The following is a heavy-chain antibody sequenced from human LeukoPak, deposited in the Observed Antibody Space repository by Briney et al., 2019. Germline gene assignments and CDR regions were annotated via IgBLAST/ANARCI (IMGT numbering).Heavy chain of an antibody. CDR3: VRVPASVVPAATLGYMDV. CDR1: GGSISSGSYY. J-gene: IGHJ6*03. Sequence: PSETLSLTCTVSGGSISSGSYYWTWIRQPAGKGLEWIGGIHTSGSTNYNPSLKSRVTISVDTSKNQFSLKLSSVTAADTAVYYCVRVPASVVPAATLGYMDVWGKGTTVTVSS. CDR2: IHTSGST. D-gene: IGHD2-2*01. V-gene: IGHV4-61*02.